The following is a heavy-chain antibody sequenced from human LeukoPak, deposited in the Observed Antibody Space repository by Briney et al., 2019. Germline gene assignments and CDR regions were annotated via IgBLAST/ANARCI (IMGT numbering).Heavy chain of an antibody. J-gene: IGHJ4*02. CDR3: ARDRGYSYGLRPYYFDY. CDR2: IKQDGSEK. V-gene: IGHV3-7*01. Sequence: PGGSLRLSCAASGFTFSSYWMSWVRQAPGKGLEWVANIKQDGSEKYYVDSVKGRFTISRDNAKNSLYLQMNSLRAEDTAVYYCARDRGYSYGLRPYYFDYWGQGTLVTVSS. CDR1: GFTFSSYW. D-gene: IGHD5-18*01.